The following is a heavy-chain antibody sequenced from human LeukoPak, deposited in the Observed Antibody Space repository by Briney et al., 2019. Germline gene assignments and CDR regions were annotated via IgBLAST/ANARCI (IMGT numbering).Heavy chain of an antibody. CDR2: INVDESAI. CDR3: ARDDDYGNYLVEY. CDR1: GLTFSNHW. D-gene: IGHD4-11*01. J-gene: IGHJ4*02. Sequence: GGSLRLSCVASGLTFSNHWMHWVRQAPGKGLVWVSHINVDESAISYADSVKGRFTISRDNAKNTLFLQMSSLRAEDTAVYYCARDDDYGNYLVEYWGQGTLVTVSS. V-gene: IGHV3-74*01.